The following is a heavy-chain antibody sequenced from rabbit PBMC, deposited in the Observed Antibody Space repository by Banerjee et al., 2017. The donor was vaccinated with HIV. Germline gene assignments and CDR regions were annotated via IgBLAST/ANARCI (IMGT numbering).Heavy chain of an antibody. CDR3: ARSHNSDWVSMDL. V-gene: IGHV1S45*01. Sequence: QEQLVESGGGLVQPEGSLTLTCTASGFSFSSSYYMCWVRQAPGKGLEWIGCINTGSGSAYYASWVISRFTITSNTNQNTVTLQMTSLTGADTAIYFCARSHNSDWVSMDLWGQGTLVTVS. CDR1: GFSFSSSYY. J-gene: IGHJ3*01. D-gene: IGHD4-1*01. CDR2: INTGSGSA.